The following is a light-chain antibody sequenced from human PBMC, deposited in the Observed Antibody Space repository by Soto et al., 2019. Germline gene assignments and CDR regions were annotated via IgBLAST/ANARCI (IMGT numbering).Light chain of an antibody. CDR3: QQYDHLPT. Sequence: DIQLTQSPSSLSASVGDRVTITCRASKDITNYLNWFQQKPGRAPTLLIYDASNLETGVPSRFSGRGSGTDFTLTISSLQPEDIATYYCQQYDHLPTFGQGTRLEIK. V-gene: IGKV1-33*01. CDR2: DAS. J-gene: IGKJ5*01. CDR1: KDITNY.